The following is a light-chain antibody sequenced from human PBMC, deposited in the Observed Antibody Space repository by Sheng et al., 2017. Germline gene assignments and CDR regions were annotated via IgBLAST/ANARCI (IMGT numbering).Light chain of an antibody. J-gene: IGKJ1*01. Sequence: EIVLTQSPATLSLSPGERATLSCRASQSVSSYLAWYQQRPGQAPRLLMYEASTRATGIPARFSGSGSGTEFSLTISSLQPEDFAVYYCQQYKNWPATWTFGQGTKVEIK. CDR3: QQYKNWPATWT. CDR2: EAS. CDR1: QSVSSY. V-gene: IGKV3-15*01.